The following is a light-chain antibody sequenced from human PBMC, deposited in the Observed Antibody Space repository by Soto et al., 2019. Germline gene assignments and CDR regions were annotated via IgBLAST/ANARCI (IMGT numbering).Light chain of an antibody. CDR1: IDDIGAYDY. CDR3: SSYRSSDPIEV. CDR2: AVS. Sequence: QCALTQPSSLSASPGQSISISCTGTIDDIGAYDYVSWYQQHPGKAPKLILYAVSNRPSGVTTRFSGSKSGNTASLTISGVQADDEADYYCSSYRSSDPIEVFRTGTKVTVL. V-gene: IGLV2-14*01. J-gene: IGLJ1*01.